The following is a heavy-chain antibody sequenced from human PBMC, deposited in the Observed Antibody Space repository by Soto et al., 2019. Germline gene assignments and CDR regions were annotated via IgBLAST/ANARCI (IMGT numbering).Heavy chain of an antibody. CDR1: GFTFSSHE. J-gene: IGHJ1*01. Sequence: GGSLRLSCEATGFTFSSHEMNWIRQTPGKRLEWIAKISGSGSTINYADSVRGRFTISRDNVQRTLHLQMDSLRVEDTGVYYCARGGVYWGRGTLVTVSS. CDR3: ARGGVY. D-gene: IGHD2-8*01. CDR2: ISGSGSTI. V-gene: IGHV3-48*03.